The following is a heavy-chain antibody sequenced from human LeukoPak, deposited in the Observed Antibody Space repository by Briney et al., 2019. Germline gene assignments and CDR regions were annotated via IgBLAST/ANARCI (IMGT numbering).Heavy chain of an antibody. CDR2: ISSSSSTI. D-gene: IGHD1-26*01. CDR3: ARARGSYRFDY. CDR1: GFTFSSYS. J-gene: IGHJ4*02. Sequence: GGSLRLSCAASGFTFSSYSMNWVRQAPGKGLEWVSYISSSSSTIYYADSVKGRFTISRDNAKNSLYLQMNSLRAEDTAVYYCARARGSYRFDYWGQGTLVTVSS. V-gene: IGHV3-48*01.